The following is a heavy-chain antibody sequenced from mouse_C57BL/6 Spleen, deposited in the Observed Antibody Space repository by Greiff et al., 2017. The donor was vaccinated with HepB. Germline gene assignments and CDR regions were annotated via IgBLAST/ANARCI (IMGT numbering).Heavy chain of an antibody. CDR1: GFNIKNTY. D-gene: IGHD1-1*01. CDR2: IDPANGNT. CDR3: ARPSYYGSSYRFAY. V-gene: IGHV14-3*01. J-gene: IGHJ3*01. Sequence: VHVKQSVAELVRPGASVKLSCTASGFNIKNTYMHWVKQRPEQGLEWIGRIDPANGNTKYAPKFQGKATITADTSSNTAYMQLSSLTSEDTAIYYCARPSYYGSSYRFAYWGQGTLVTVSA.